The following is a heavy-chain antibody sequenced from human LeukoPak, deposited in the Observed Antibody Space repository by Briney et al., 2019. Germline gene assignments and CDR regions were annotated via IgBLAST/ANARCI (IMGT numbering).Heavy chain of an antibody. CDR1: GGSISSSSYY. CDR2: IYYSGST. J-gene: IGHJ6*03. D-gene: IGHD3-10*01. CDR3: ARRSGSHYYYYYMDV. Sequence: SETLSLTCTVSGGSISSSSYYWGWIRQPPGKGLEWIGSIYYSGSTYYNPSLKSRVTISVDTSKNQFSLKLSSVTAADTAVYYCARRSGSHYYYYYMDVWGKGTTVTVSS. V-gene: IGHV4-39*07.